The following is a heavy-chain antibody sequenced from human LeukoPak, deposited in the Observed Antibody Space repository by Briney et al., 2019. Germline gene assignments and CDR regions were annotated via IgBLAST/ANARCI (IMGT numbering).Heavy chain of an antibody. CDR2: INPNSGGT. D-gene: IGHD3-22*01. J-gene: IGHJ4*02. CDR3: ARPKSKYDSSGYYPLDY. CDR1: GYTFTNYY. Sequence: VASVKVSCKASGYTFTNYYIHWVRQAPGQGLVWMGRINPNSGGTNYAQKFQGRVTMTRNTAISTAYMELSSLRSEDTAVYYCARPKSKYDSSGYYPLDYWGQGTLVTVSS. V-gene: IGHV1-2*06.